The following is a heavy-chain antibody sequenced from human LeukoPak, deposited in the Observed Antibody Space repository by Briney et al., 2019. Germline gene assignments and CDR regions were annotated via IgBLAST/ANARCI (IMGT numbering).Heavy chain of an antibody. CDR2: IYPSDSDI. D-gene: IGHD3-10*01. CDR3: ARRYYYGSGNYYFDY. J-gene: IGHJ4*02. Sequence: GESLKISCKGSGYSFTNYWLGWVRQMPGKGLEWMGIIYPSDSDIKYSPSFQGQVTISADKSISTAYLQWSSLKAPDTAMYYCARRYYYGSGNYYFDYWGQGTLVTVSS. V-gene: IGHV5-51*01. CDR1: GYSFTNYW.